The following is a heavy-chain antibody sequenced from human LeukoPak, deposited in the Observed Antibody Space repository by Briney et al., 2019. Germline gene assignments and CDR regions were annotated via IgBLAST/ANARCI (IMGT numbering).Heavy chain of an antibody. D-gene: IGHD3-16*01. CDR3: ARDASFGGYFDY. V-gene: IGHV3-21*01. Sequence: AGGSLGLSCAASGFTFSSYSMNWVRQAPGKGLEWVSSISSSSSYIYYADSVKGRFTISRDNAKNSLYLQMNSLRAEDTAVYYCARDASFGGYFDYWGQGTLVTVSS. J-gene: IGHJ4*02. CDR1: GFTFSSYS. CDR2: ISSSSSYI.